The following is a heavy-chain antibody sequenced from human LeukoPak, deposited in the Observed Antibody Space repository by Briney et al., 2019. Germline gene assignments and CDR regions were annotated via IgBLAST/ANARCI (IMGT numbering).Heavy chain of an antibody. V-gene: IGHV4-31*03. D-gene: IGHD5-18*01. CDR1: GGSISSGGYY. CDR3: ARSGRGQLHTAMSYFDY. J-gene: IGHJ4*02. CDR2: IYYSGST. Sequence: PSETLSLTCTVSGGSISSGGYYWSWIRQHPGKGLEWIGYIYYSGSTYYNPSLKSRVTISVDTSKNQFSLKLSSVTAADTAVYYCARSGRGQLHTAMSYFDYWGQGTLVTVSS.